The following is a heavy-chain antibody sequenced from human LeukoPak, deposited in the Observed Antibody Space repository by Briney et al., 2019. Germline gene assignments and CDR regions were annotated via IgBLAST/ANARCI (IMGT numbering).Heavy chain of an antibody. CDR1: GFTFSSYD. V-gene: IGHV3-13*01. Sequence: GGSLRLSCAASGFTFSSYDMHWVRHATGKGLEWVSAIGTAGDTYYPGSVKGRFTISRENAKNSLYLQMNSLRAGDTAVYYCARDGGFGELLPDYWGQGTLVTVSS. CDR2: IGTAGDT. D-gene: IGHD3-10*01. J-gene: IGHJ4*02. CDR3: ARDGGFGELLPDY.